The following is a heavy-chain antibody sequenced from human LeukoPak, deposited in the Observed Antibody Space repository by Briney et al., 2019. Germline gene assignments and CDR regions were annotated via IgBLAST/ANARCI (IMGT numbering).Heavy chain of an antibody. J-gene: IGHJ6*03. V-gene: IGHV3-23*01. CDR2: ISDSGAGT. CDR1: GFTFSNYG. CDR3: AKVRVGYYDSSGYPYYYYYYMDV. Sequence: GGSLRLSCAASGFTFSNYGMSWVRQAPGKGLEWVSAISDSGAGTYYADSVKGRFTISRDNSKNTLYLQMDSLRAEDTAVYYCAKVRVGYYDSSGYPYYYYYYMDVWGKGTTVTISS. D-gene: IGHD3-22*01.